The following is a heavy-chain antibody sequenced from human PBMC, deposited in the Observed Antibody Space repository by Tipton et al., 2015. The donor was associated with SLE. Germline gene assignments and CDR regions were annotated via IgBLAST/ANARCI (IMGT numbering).Heavy chain of an antibody. J-gene: IGHJ6*03. CDR1: GYTFTRYD. CDR3: ARALNYYYYMDV. Sequence: QSGAEVKKPGASVKVSCKASGYTFTRYDINWVRQATGQGLEWMGWMNPNSGNTGYAQKFQGRVTITRNTAISTAYMELSSLRSEDTAVYYCARALNYYYYMDVWGKGTTDTVSS. V-gene: IGHV1-8*03. CDR2: MNPNSGNT.